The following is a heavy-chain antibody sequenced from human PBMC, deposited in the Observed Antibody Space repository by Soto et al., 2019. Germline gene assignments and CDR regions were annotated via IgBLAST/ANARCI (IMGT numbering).Heavy chain of an antibody. CDR3: ARDRDGYNRIEY. CDR1: GGSISSGGHY. J-gene: IGHJ4*02. CDR2: IYSSGTT. Sequence: SETLSLTCTVSGGSISSGGHYWSWIRHHPEKGLEWIGYIYSSGTTYYNPSLESRVTMSIDTSKNQFSLRLNSVTAADTALFYCARDRDGYNRIEYWGQGTLVTVS. D-gene: IGHD5-12*01. V-gene: IGHV4-31*03.